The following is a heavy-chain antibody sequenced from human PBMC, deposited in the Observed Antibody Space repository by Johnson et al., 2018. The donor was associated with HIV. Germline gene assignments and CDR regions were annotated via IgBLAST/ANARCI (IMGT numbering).Heavy chain of an antibody. J-gene: IGHJ3*02. D-gene: IGHD2-15*01. CDR3: ARDKYCSGGSCYLDAFDI. CDR2: INWNGGST. V-gene: IGHV3-20*04. CDR1: GFTFDDYG. Sequence: VQLVESGGGVVRPGGSLRLSCAASGFTFDDYGMSWVRQAPGKGLEWVSGINWNGGSTGYADSVKGRFTISRDNAKNSLYLQMNSLRVDDTAVYYCARDKYCSGGSCYLDAFDIWGQGTMVIVSS.